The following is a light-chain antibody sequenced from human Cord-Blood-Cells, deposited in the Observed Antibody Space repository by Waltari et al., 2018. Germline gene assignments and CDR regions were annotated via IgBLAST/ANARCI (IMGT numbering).Light chain of an antibody. CDR2: DGS. CDR3: SSYTSSSTPVV. Sequence: QSALTQPASVSGSPGQSITISCTGTSSDVGGYNYVSWYQQHPGKAPKLMIYDGSNRPSGVSNRVSGAKAGNTASLTISGLQAEDEADYYCSSYTSSSTPVVFGGGTKLTVL. J-gene: IGLJ2*01. V-gene: IGLV2-14*01. CDR1: SSDVGGYNY.